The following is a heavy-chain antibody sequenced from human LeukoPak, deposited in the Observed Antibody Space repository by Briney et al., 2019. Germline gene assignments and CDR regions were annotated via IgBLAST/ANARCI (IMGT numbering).Heavy chain of an antibody. J-gene: IGHJ4*02. D-gene: IGHD3-10*01. CDR2: IWYGGSNK. V-gene: IGHV3-33*01. Sequence: PGGSLRLSCAVSGFTFSTYGMHWVRQAPGEGLEWVAVIWYGGSNKYYADSVKGRFTISRDNSKNILYLEMDSLRAEDTALYYCVRGGGTSPSGISYYFDYWGQGTLVTVSS. CDR1: GFTFSTYG. CDR3: VRGGGTSPSGISYYFDY.